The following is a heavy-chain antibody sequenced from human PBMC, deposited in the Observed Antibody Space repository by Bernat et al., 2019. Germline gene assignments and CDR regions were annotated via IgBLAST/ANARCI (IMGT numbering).Heavy chain of an antibody. CDR3: AREAVKPLDYFDY. CDR2: IYYSGST. CDR1: GGSISSSSYY. D-gene: IGHD1-14*01. J-gene: IGHJ4*02. Sequence: QLQLQESGPGLVKPSETLSLTCTVSGGSISSSSYYWGWIRQPPGKGLEWIGSIYYSGSTYYNPSLKSRVTISVDTSKNQFSLKLSSVTAADTAVYYCAREAVKPLDYFDYWGQGTLVTVSS. V-gene: IGHV4-39*02.